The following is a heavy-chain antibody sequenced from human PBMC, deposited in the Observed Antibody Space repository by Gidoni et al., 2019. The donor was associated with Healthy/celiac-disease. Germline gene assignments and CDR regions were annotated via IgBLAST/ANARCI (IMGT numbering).Heavy chain of an antibody. J-gene: IGHJ4*02. V-gene: IGHV1-69*01. CDR1: GGTFSSYA. CDR3: AREIRYFDWLLSLDY. Sequence: QVQLVQSGAEVKKPGSSVKVSCKASGGTFSSYAISGVRQAPGQGLEWMGGIIPILCTANYAQKFQGRVTITADESTSTAYMELSSLRSEDTAVYYCAREIRYFDWLLSLDYWGQGTLVTVSS. D-gene: IGHD3-9*01. CDR2: IIPILCTA.